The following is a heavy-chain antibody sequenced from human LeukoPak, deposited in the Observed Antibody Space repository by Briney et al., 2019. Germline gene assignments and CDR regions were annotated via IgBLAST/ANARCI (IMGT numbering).Heavy chain of an antibody. V-gene: IGHV1-2*02. Sequence: GASVKVSCKASGHTFTGYYMHWVRQAPGQGLEWMGWINPNSGGTNYAQKFQGRVTMTRDTSISTAYMELSRLRSDDTAVYYCARRSLTYYYGSGSYKGAFDIWGQGTMVTVSS. CDR2: INPNSGGT. J-gene: IGHJ3*02. CDR3: ARRSLTYYYGSGSYKGAFDI. CDR1: GHTFTGYY. D-gene: IGHD3-10*01.